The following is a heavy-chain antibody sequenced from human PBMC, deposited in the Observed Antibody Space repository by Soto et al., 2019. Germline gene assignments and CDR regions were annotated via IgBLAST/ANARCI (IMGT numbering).Heavy chain of an antibody. D-gene: IGHD1-7*01. J-gene: IGHJ6*02. CDR2: ISYDGSNK. V-gene: IGHV3-30*18. Sequence: GGSLRLSCAASGFTFSSYGMHWVRQAPGKGLEWVAVISYDGSNKYYADSVKGRFTISRDNSKNTLYLQMNSLRAEDTAVYYCAKAPDWMELAYGMDVWGQGTTVTVSS. CDR3: AKAPDWMELAYGMDV. CDR1: GFTFSSYG.